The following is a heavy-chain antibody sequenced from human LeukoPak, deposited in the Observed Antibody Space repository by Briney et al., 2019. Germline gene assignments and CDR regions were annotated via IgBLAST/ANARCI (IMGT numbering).Heavy chain of an antibody. CDR3: ARASYSSGWYGGFFDY. J-gene: IGHJ4*02. CDR2: ISSSGSTI. CDR1: GFTFSSYE. D-gene: IGHD6-19*01. V-gene: IGHV3-48*03. Sequence: GGSLRLSCAASGFTFSSYEMNWVRQAPGKGLEWVSYISSSGSTIYYADSVKGRFTISRGNAKNSLYLQMNSLRAEDTAVYYCARASYSSGWYGGFFDYWGQGTLVTVSS.